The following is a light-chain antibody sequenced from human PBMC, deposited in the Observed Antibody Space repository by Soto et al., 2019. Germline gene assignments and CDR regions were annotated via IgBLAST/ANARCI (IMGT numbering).Light chain of an antibody. V-gene: IGKV3-15*01. CDR2: GAS. Sequence: EIMVTQYTATLSVSPGERATLSCRARQSVSSNLAWYQQKPGQAPRLLIYGASTRATGIPARFSGSGSGTEFTLTISSLQSEDFAVYYCQQYNNWPPWTFGPGTKVDI. J-gene: IGKJ1*01. CDR3: QQYNNWPPWT. CDR1: QSVSSN.